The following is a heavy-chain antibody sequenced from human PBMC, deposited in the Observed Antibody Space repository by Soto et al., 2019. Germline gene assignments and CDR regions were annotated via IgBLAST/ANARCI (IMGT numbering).Heavy chain of an antibody. CDR2: INYLGGT. D-gene: IGHD2-15*01. CDR1: GGSLSDYF. Sequence: SETLSLTTVVSGGSLSDYFCRWIRKPPGMALEWIGDINYLGGTNYNPSLKSRVTIAVDTSKNHLSLKLTSVTAADTVMYYCVSPHCSGDRCYITYWGQGALVTVSS. V-gene: IGHV4-34*01. CDR3: VSPHCSGDRCYITY. J-gene: IGHJ4*02.